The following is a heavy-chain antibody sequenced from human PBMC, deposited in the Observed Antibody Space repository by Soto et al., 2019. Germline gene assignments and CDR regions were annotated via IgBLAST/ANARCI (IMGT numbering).Heavy chain of an antibody. Sequence: PGGSLSLSCVASGFTFYSHGMHWVRQAPGKGLEWVAIIWGDASKTYYADSAKGRFTISRDNSKNTAYLELNSVRADDTAVYYCATGEGTFDYWGQGALVTVAS. J-gene: IGHJ4*02. CDR1: GFTFYSHG. CDR3: ATGEGTFDY. CDR2: IWGDASKT. V-gene: IGHV3-33*01.